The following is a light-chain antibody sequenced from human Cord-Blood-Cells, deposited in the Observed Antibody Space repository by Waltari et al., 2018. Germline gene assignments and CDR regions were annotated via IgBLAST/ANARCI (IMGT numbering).Light chain of an antibody. CDR1: SSNIGAGYD. CDR3: QSYDSSLSGWV. CDR2: ANS. V-gene: IGLV1-40*01. J-gene: IGLJ3*02. Sequence: QSVLTQPPSVSGAPGQRVTISCTGSSSNIGAGYDVHWYRQLPGTAPKLLIYANSGRPSGLPDRFSGSKSGTSASLAITGLQAEDEADYYCQSYDSSLSGWVFGGGTKLTVL.